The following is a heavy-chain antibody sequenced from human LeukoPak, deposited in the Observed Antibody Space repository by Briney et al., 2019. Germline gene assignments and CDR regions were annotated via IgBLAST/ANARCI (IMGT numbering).Heavy chain of an antibody. CDR2: IIPIFGTA. D-gene: IGHD3-9*01. V-gene: IGHV1-69*13. J-gene: IGHJ4*02. CDR1: GGTFCSYA. Sequence: ASVKVSCKASGGTFCSYAISWVRQAPGQGLEWMGGIIPIFGTANYAQKFQGRVTITADESTSTAYMELSSLRSEDTAVYYCARVRYFDWFFPLAYWGQGTLVTVSS. CDR3: ARVRYFDWFFPLAY.